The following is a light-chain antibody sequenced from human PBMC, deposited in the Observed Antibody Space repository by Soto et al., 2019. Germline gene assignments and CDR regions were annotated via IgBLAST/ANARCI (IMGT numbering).Light chain of an antibody. CDR3: AAWDDSPSGYVV. V-gene: IGLV1-47*01. CDR1: SSNIGSNY. CDR2: RNN. J-gene: IGLJ2*01. Sequence: QSALTQPPSASGTPGQRVTISCSGSSSNIGSNYVYWYQQLPGTAPKLLIYRNNQRPSGVPDRFSGSKSGTSVSLAISGLRSEDEADYYCAAWDDSPSGYVVFGGGTKVTV.